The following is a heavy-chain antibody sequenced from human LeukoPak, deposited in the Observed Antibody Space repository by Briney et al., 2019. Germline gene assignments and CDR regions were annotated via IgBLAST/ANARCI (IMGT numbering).Heavy chain of an antibody. V-gene: IGHV1-69*13. J-gene: IGHJ5*02. Sequence: SVKVSCKASGYTFTGYYMHWVRQAPGQGLEWMGGIIPIFGTANYAQKFRGRVTITADESTSTAYMELSSLRSEDTAVYYCARDRIGELSWGQGTLVTVSS. CDR2: IIPIFGTA. CDR3: ARDRIGELS. CDR1: GYTFTGYY. D-gene: IGHD3-10*01.